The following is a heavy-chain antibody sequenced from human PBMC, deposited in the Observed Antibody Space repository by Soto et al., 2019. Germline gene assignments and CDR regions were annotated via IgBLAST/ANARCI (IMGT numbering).Heavy chain of an antibody. Sequence: ASVNVYCKVSGYTLAELSMHWVRQAPGKGLEWMGGFDPEDGETIYAQKFQGRVTMTEDTSTDTAYMELSSLRSEDTAVYYCATRGSGYPYYYYYGMDVWGQGTTVTVSS. CDR3: ATRGSGYPYYYYYGMDV. CDR1: GYTLAELS. J-gene: IGHJ6*02. D-gene: IGHD3-3*01. CDR2: FDPEDGET. V-gene: IGHV1-24*01.